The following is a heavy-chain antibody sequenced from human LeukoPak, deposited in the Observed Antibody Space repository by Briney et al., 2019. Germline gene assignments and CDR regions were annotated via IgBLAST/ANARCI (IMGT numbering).Heavy chain of an antibody. CDR3: ARGDPRPNSSSWLTNYFDY. D-gene: IGHD6-13*01. Sequence: GGSLRLSCAASGFTFSNYGMNWVRQAPGKGLEWVSFISSSSSYIYYADSVKGRFTISRDNAKNSLYLQMNSLRAEDTAVYYCARGDPRPNSSSWLTNYFDYWGQGTLVTVSS. J-gene: IGHJ4*02. CDR2: ISSSSSYI. V-gene: IGHV3-21*01. CDR1: GFTFSNYG.